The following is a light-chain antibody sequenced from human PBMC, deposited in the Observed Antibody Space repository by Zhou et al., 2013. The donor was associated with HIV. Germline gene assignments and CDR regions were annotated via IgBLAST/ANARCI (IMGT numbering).Light chain of an antibody. J-gene: IGKJ4*01. CDR3: QQHGRT. CDR2: DAS. V-gene: IGKV3D-11*01. Sequence: EIVMTQSPATLSVSPGERATLSCRASQGVGNNLAWYQQKPGQAPRLLIYDASNRATGIPSRFRGSGSGTDFTLTISSLEPEDFAVYYCQQHGRTFGGGTTVDIK. CDR1: QGVGNN.